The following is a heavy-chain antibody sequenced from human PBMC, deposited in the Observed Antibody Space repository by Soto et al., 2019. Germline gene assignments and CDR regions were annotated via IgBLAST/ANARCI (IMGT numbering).Heavy chain of an antibody. CDR2: IYYSGST. D-gene: IGHD3-10*01. CDR1: GGSISSYY. V-gene: IGHV4-59*01. Sequence: QVQLQESGPGLVKPSETLSLTCTVSGGSISSYYWSWIRQPPGKGLEWIGYIYYSGSTNYNPSLKSRVTISVDTSKNQFSLKLSSVTAADTAVYYCARAPEYNWFDPWGQGTLVTVSS. CDR3: ARAPEYNWFDP. J-gene: IGHJ5*02.